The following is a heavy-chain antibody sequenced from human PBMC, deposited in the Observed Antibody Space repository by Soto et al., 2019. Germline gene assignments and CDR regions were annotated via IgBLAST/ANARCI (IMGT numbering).Heavy chain of an antibody. CDR2: IYWDDDT. CDR3: AHAYGGTSWPNDAFDV. D-gene: IGHD2-2*01. V-gene: IGHV2-5*02. J-gene: IGHJ3*01. CDR1: GFSFSADGVG. Sequence: QITLKESGPTLVKPTQTLTLTCIFSGFSFSADGVGVGWIRQPPGKALEWLALIYWDDDTRYSPSLKSRLTITKVTSKNQVVLTMTNMDPVDTATYYCAHAYGGTSWPNDAFDVWGQGTVVTVSS.